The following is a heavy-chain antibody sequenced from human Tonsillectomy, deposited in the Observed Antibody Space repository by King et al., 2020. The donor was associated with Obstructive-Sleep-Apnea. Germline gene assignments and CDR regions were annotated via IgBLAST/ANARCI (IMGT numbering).Heavy chain of an antibody. D-gene: IGHD4-17*01. CDR2: IYYSGCT. V-gene: IGHV4-39*07. CDR1: GGSISSSDYY. Sequence: QLQESGPGLVKPSETLSLTCTVSGGSISSSDYYWGWIRQPPGKGLEWIGRIYYSGCTYYNPSLKSRVTISLDTSKNHFSLRLSSVTAADTAAYYCVREDYGDFECAYWGQGTLVTVSS. J-gene: IGHJ4*02. CDR3: VREDYGDFECAY.